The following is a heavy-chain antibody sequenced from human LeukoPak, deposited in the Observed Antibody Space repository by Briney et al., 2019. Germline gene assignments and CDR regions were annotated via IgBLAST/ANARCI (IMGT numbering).Heavy chain of an antibody. Sequence: SETLSLTCTVSGGSISSYYWSWIRQAPGKGLEWIGYIYYSGSTNYNPSLKSRVTISVDTSRNQFSLKLSSVTAAYTAVYYCARLIYYYDSSGYYYGNAFDIWGQGTMVTVSS. CDR1: GGSISSYY. V-gene: IGHV4-59*01. D-gene: IGHD3-22*01. CDR2: IYYSGST. CDR3: ARLIYYYDSSGYYYGNAFDI. J-gene: IGHJ3*02.